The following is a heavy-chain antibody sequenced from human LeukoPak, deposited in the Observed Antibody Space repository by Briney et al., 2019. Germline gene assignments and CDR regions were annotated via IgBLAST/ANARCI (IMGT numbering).Heavy chain of an antibody. Sequence: PSETLSLTCTVSGGSISSFHWNWIRQSPGQGLEWIGYIFYTGRTIYNPSLKSRATISVDTSKNQFSLNLSSVTAADTAVYYCARVRGIAAADLWGQGTLVTVSS. CDR1: GGSISSFH. CDR2: IFYTGRT. CDR3: ARVRGIAAADL. V-gene: IGHV4-59*12. D-gene: IGHD6-25*01. J-gene: IGHJ5*02.